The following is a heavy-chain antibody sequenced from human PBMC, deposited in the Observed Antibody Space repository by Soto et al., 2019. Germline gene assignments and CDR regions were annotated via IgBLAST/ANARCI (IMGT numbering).Heavy chain of an antibody. Sequence: GESLKISGNGSGYSINSYWSGWVRQMPGKGLEWMGIIHPGDSDTRYTASFQGTVAISADNSISTDYLQWSRLKGSETARYYCAIHMDCRDCSGQVPLVTVS. V-gene: IGHV5-51*01. D-gene: IGHD2-21*02. CDR1: GYSINSYW. J-gene: IGHJ4*02. CDR2: IHPGDSDT. CDR3: AIHMDCRDC.